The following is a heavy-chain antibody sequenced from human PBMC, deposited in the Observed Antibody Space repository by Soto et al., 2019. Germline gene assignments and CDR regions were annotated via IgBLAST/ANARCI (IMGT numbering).Heavy chain of an antibody. D-gene: IGHD3-3*01. CDR1: GDSVTSHY. V-gene: IGHV4-59*02. Sequence: PSETLSLTCSFSGDSVTSHYLTWIRQSPEKGLEWIGYMHYTGFSHYNPSLKSRLTISVDRSKNQFSLKLSSVTAADTAVYYCARECTAGRAGVVIQLKYYYYMDVWGKGTTVTVSS. CDR2: MHYTGFS. J-gene: IGHJ6*03. CDR3: ARECTAGRAGVVIQLKYYYYMDV.